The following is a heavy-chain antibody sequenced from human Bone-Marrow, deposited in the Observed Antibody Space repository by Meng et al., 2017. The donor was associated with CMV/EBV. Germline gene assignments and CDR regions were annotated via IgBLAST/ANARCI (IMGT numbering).Heavy chain of an antibody. D-gene: IGHD1-26*01. CDR1: GGSISSSRHY. Sequence: SETLSLTCTVSGGSISSSRHYWGWIRQPPGKGLEWIGSISYSGDTYYNPSLKSRVTISVDTSKNQFSLKLSSVTAADTAVYYCARDRWGSGSYGEGEFDYWGQGTLVTVSS. CDR3: ARDRWGSGSYGEGEFDY. CDR2: ISYSGDT. J-gene: IGHJ4*02. V-gene: IGHV4-39*07.